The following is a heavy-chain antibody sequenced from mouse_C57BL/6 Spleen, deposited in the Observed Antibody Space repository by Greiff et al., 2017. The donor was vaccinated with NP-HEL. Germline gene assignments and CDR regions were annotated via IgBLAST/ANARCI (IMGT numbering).Heavy chain of an antibody. CDR1: GYTFTDYN. J-gene: IGHJ1*03. CDR2: INPNNGGT. CDR3: ARGIIHYYGSSERYFDV. Sequence: EVHLVESGPELVKPGASVKIPCKASGYTFTDYNMDWVKQSHGKSLEWIGDINPNNGGTIYNQKFKGKATLTVDKSSSTAYMELRSLTSEDTAVYYCARGIIHYYGSSERYFDVWGTGTTVTVSS. D-gene: IGHD1-1*01. V-gene: IGHV1-18*01.